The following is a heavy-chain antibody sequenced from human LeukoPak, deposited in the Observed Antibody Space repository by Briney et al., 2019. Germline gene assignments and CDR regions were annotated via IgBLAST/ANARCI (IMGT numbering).Heavy chain of an antibody. D-gene: IGHD2-2*01. V-gene: IGHV4-39*01. CDR3: ARHEDIVVVPAALHTLLFDY. Sequence: PSETLSLTCTVSGGSISSSSYYWGWIRQPPGKGLEWIGSIYYSGSTYYNPSLKSRVTISVDTSKNQFSLKLSSVTAADTAVYYCARHEDIVVVPAALHTLLFDYWGQGTLVTVSS. J-gene: IGHJ4*02. CDR2: IYYSGST. CDR1: GGSISSSSYY.